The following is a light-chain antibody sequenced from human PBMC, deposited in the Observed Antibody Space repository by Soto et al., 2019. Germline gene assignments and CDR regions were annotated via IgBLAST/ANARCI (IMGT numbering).Light chain of an antibody. V-gene: IGKV4-1*01. CDR3: QQYYSTPWT. CDR2: WAS. Sequence: DIVMTQSPDSLAVSLGERATINCKSSQGVLYSSNNKNYLAWYQQKPGQPPELLIYWASTRESGVPDRFSGSGSGTDFTLTISSLQAEDVAVYYCQQYYSTPWTFGQGTKVEIK. J-gene: IGKJ1*01. CDR1: QGVLYSSNNKNY.